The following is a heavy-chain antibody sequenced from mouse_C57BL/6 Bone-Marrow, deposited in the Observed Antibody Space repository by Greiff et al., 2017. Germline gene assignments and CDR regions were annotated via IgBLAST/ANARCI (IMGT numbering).Heavy chain of an antibody. D-gene: IGHD1-1*01. CDR1: GFTFSSYG. CDR3: ARGAVTTVVATSFDY. CDR2: ISSGGSYT. V-gene: IGHV5-6*01. J-gene: IGHJ2*01. Sequence: EVKLVESGGDLVKPGGSLKLSCAASGFTFSSYGMSWVRQTPDKRLEWVATISSGGSYTYYPDSVKGRFPISRDNAKNTRYLQMRSLKSEDTARYYGARGAVTTVVATSFDYWGQGTTLTVSS.